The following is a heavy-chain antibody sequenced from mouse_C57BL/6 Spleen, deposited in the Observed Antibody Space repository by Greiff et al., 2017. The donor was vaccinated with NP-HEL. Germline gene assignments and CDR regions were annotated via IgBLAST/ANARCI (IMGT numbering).Heavy chain of an antibody. V-gene: IGHV6-6*01. Sequence: EVMLVESGGGLVQPGGSMKLSCAASGFTFSDAWMDWVRQSPEKGLEWVAEIRNKANNHATYYAESVKGRFTISRDDSKSSVYLQMNSLRAEDTGIYYCTRGLRSHFDYWGQGTTLTVSS. CDR1: GFTFSDAW. CDR3: TRGLRSHFDY. J-gene: IGHJ2*01. CDR2: IRNKANNHAT. D-gene: IGHD1-1*01.